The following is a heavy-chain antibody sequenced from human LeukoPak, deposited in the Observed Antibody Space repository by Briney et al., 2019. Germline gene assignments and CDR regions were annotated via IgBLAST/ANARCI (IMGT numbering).Heavy chain of an antibody. V-gene: IGHV3-21*01. Sequence: PGGSLRLSCAASGFTFSSYSMNWVRQAPGKGLEWVSSISSSSSFIYYADSVKGRFTISRDNAKNSLYLQMNSLRAEDTAVYYCARDGLAGWYDFDYWGQGTLVTVSS. CDR2: ISSSSSFI. CDR1: GFTFSSYS. CDR3: ARDGLAGWYDFDY. J-gene: IGHJ4*02. D-gene: IGHD6-19*01.